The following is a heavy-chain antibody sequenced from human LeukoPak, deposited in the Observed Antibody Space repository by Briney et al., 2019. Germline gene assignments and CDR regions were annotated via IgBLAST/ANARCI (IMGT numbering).Heavy chain of an antibody. CDR2: IKYDGSEK. J-gene: IGHJ3*02. Sequence: GGSLRLSCAASGVTITSHRNCWVRQAPGKGLEWVANIKYDGSEKYHVDSVKGRFTISRDNAKNSLYLELNSLRVEDTAVYYCAREVYYCRTDICYCVRVFDIWGQGTMVTVSS. CDR3: AREVYYCRTDICYCVRVFDI. V-gene: IGHV3-7*01. CDR1: GVTITSHR. D-gene: IGHD2-15*01.